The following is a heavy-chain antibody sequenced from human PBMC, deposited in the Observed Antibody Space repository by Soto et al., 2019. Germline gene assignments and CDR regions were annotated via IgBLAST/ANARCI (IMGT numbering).Heavy chain of an antibody. Sequence: QVQLVQSGAEVKKPGSSVKVSCKASGGTFSSYTISWVRQAPGQGLEWMGRIIPILGIANYAQKFQGRVTIPADKSTSKVYMELSILRSEDTAVYYCAGGRGYCSGGSCYPKLFYYYYYMDVWSKGTTVTVSS. V-gene: IGHV1-69*02. D-gene: IGHD2-15*01. J-gene: IGHJ6*03. CDR3: AGGRGYCSGGSCYPKLFYYYYYMDV. CDR2: IIPILGIA. CDR1: GGTFSSYT.